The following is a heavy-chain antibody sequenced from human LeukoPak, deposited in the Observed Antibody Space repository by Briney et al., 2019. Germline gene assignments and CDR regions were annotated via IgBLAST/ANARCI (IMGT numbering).Heavy chain of an antibody. CDR2: IKRDGSEI. V-gene: IGHV3-7*01. CDR3: ARDKAVGPTLLDY. CDR1: GFTFSGYW. Sequence: GGSLRLSCAASGFTFSGYWMSWVRQAPGKGPEWVDNIKRDGSEIYYVDSVKGRFTISRDNAKNSLYLQMNSLRAEDTAVYYCARDKAVGPTLLDYWGQGTLVTVSS. D-gene: IGHD1-26*01. J-gene: IGHJ4*02.